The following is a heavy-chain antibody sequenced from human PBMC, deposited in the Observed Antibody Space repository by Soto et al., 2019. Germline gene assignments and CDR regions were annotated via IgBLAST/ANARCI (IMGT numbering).Heavy chain of an antibody. CDR1: GFTFTNSA. CDR3: ATSMGELLLFDY. Sequence: SVKVSCKASGFTFTNSAMQWVRQARGQSLEWMGCFDVESGNTIYAQKFQGRVTMTEDTSTDTAYMELSSLRSEDTAVYYCATSMGELLLFDYWGQGTLVTVSS. D-gene: IGHD1-26*01. CDR2: FDVESGNT. J-gene: IGHJ4*02. V-gene: IGHV1-58*02.